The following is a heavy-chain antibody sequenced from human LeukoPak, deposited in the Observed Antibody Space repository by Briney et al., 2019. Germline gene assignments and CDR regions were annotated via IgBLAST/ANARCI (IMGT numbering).Heavy chain of an antibody. J-gene: IGHJ6*03. CDR1: GFTFSSYW. CDR3: ARVRVRGVIKNYYYMDV. D-gene: IGHD3-10*01. V-gene: IGHV3-74*01. CDR2: INSDGSST. Sequence: GGSLRLSCAASGFTFSSYWMHWVRQAPGKGLVWVSRINSDGSSTSYADSVKGQFTISRDNAKNTLYLQMNSLRAEDTAVYYCARVRVRGVIKNYYYMDVWGKGTTVTVSS.